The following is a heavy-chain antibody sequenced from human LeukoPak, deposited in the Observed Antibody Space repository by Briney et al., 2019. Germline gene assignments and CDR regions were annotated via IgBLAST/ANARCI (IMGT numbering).Heavy chain of an antibody. CDR1: GFTFSTYW. Sequence: GGSLRLSCAASGFTFSTYWVTWVRQAPGKGLEWVANINLDGSDKYYVDSVKGRFTISRDNAKNSLYLQMNSLRAEDTAIYYCTRVGYIDEGIDYWGQGTLVTVSS. V-gene: IGHV3-7*04. D-gene: IGHD5-24*01. J-gene: IGHJ4*02. CDR3: TRVGYIDEGIDY. CDR2: INLDGSDK.